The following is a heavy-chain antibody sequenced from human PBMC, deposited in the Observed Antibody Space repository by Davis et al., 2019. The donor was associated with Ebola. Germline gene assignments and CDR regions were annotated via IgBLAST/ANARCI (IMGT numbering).Heavy chain of an antibody. CDR3: ARSGYSYGPDY. CDR2: ISSSSSYT. D-gene: IGHD5-18*01. CDR1: GFTFSSYS. J-gene: IGHJ4*02. V-gene: IGHV3-21*01. Sequence: PGGSLRLSCAASGFTFSSYSMNWVRQAPGKGLEWVSSISSSSSYTNYADSVKGRFTISRDNAKNSLYLQMNSLRAEDTAVYYCARSGYSYGPDYWGQGTLVTVSS.